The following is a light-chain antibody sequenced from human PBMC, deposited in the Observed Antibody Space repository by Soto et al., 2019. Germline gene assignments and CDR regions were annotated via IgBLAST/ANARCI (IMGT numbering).Light chain of an antibody. V-gene: IGKV3-15*01. J-gene: IGKJ5*01. Sequence: EIVMTQSPATLSVSPGERATLSCRASQSVSSNLAWYQQKPGQAPRLLIYGASTRATGIPARCSGSGYGTEFTLTISSLQSEDFAVYYCQQYNNWPRAFGQGTRLEIK. CDR1: QSVSSN. CDR2: GAS. CDR3: QQYNNWPRA.